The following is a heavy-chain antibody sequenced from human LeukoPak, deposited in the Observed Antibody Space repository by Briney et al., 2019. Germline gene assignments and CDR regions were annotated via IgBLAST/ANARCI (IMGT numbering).Heavy chain of an antibody. CDR3: AREKDGSSWGYFDY. D-gene: IGHD6-13*01. V-gene: IGHV1-69*13. Sequence: VKVSCKASGGTFSSYAISWVRQAPGQGLEWMGGIIPIFGTANYAQKFQGRVTITADESTSTAYMELSSLRSEDTAVYYCAREKDGSSWGYFDYWGQGTLVTVSS. CDR1: GGTFSSYA. J-gene: IGHJ4*02. CDR2: IIPIFGTA.